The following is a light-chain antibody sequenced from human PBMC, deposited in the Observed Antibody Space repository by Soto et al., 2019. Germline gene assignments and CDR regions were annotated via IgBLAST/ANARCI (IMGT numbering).Light chain of an antibody. CDR3: QLWDSTSGHYV. Sequence: SYELAQSPSESVAPGQTARVTCGGNNIGTNSVHWYQQKPGQAPVLVVYEDGDRPSGIPERFSGSKSGNTATLTIGRVEAGDEADYYCQLWDSTSGHYVFGTGTKLPVL. CDR2: EDG. CDR1: NIGTNS. V-gene: IGLV3-21*02. J-gene: IGLJ1*01.